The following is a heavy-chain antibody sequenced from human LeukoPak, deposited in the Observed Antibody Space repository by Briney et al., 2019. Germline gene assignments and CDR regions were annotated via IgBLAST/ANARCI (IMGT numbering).Heavy chain of an antibody. J-gene: IGHJ6*02. CDR3: ARASSSSSWNYYYGMDV. V-gene: IGHV3-64*04. CDR2: ISGSGNGFSI. Sequence: GGSLRLSCSASGFVFTIYTMYWVRQAPGKGPEYVSTISGSGNGFSIYYADSVKGRFTISRDDSKSILYLQMNSLRAEDTAVYYCARASSSSSWNYYYGMDVWGQGTTVIVSS. CDR1: GFVFTIYT. D-gene: IGHD6-13*01.